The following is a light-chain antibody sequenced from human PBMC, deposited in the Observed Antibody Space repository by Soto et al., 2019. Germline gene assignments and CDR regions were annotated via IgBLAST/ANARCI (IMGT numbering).Light chain of an antibody. CDR1: SSDVGAYNY. J-gene: IGLJ1*01. V-gene: IGLV2-14*01. CDR3: SSYTSATTYV. Sequence: QSVLTQPASVSGSPGQSITISCTGTSSDVGAYNYASWYQQYPGEAPKVIIYDVSHRPAGVSNRFSKSGNTASLTISGLQTQDEADYYCSSYTSATTYVFGTGTQLTVL. CDR2: DVS.